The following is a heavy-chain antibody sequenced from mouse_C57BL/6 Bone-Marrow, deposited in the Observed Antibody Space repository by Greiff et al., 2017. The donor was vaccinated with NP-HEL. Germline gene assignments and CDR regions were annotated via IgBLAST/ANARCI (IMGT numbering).Heavy chain of an antibody. V-gene: IGHV5-4*01. CDR2: ISAGGSYT. Sequence: EVQLVESGGGLVKPGGSLKLSCAASGFTFSSYAMSWVRQTPEKRLEWVATISAGGSYTYYPDNVKGRFTISRDNAKNTLYLQMSHLKSEDTATYYCARDPRYSARDYRGQGTAVTVSA. D-gene: IGHD1-1*01. CDR1: GFTFSSYA. J-gene: IGHJ4*01. CDR3: ARDPRYSARDY.